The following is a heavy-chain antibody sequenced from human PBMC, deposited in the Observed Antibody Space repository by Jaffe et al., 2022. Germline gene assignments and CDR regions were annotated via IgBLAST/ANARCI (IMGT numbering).Heavy chain of an antibody. CDR2: IRYDGTNK. CDR3: TKYSGGWGAPFEY. D-gene: IGHD6-19*01. J-gene: IGHJ4*02. Sequence: QVQLVESGGGVVQPGRSLRLSCAASGFTFSNSGMHWVRQAPGKGLEWVAFIRYDGTNKYFADSVKGRFTISRDNSKNMVYLQMNSLRAEDTAVYYCTKYSGGWGAPFEYWGQGTLVTVSS. V-gene: IGHV3-30*02. CDR1: GFTFSNSG.